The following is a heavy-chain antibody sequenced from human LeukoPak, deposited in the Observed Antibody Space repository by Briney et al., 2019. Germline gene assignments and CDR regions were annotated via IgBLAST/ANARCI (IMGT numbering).Heavy chain of an antibody. CDR2: ISAYDGNT. J-gene: IGHJ5*02. D-gene: IGHD4-17*01. Sequence: AXVKVSCKASGYTFTSYGISWVRQAPGQGVEGMGWISAYDGNTNYEQKLQGRVTMTTETSKSKAYMEVRSLRADDTAVYYCARARGLAYYGSWFDPWGQGTLVTVSS. V-gene: IGHV1-18*01. CDR1: GYTFTSYG. CDR3: ARARGLAYYGSWFDP.